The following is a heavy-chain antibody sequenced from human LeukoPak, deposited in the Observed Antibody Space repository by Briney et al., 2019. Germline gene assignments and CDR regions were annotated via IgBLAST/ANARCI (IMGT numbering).Heavy chain of an antibody. Sequence: GGSLRLSCAASGFTFSSYAMHWVRQAPGKGLEWVAVIPYGGSNKYYADSVKGRFTISRDNSKNTLYLQMNSLRAEDTAVYYCARGPSGYHNTGGQGTLVTVSS. J-gene: IGHJ4*02. CDR2: IPYGGSNK. D-gene: IGHD5-12*01. V-gene: IGHV3-30*04. CDR3: ARGPSGYHNT. CDR1: GFTFSSYA.